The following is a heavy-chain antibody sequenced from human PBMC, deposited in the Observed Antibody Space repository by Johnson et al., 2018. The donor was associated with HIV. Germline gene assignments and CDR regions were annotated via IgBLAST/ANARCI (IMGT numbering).Heavy chain of an antibody. V-gene: IGHV3-66*02. CDR3: ARDSDQYSSGWYEQLDAFDI. Sequence: VQLVESGGGLVKPGGSLRLSCAASGFTFSHNYMSWVRQAPGEGLEWVSVIYSGGSTYYAAAVKGQFTISRDNSKNTLYLQMNSRRGDDTAVYYCARDSDQYSSGWYEQLDAFDIWGQGTMVTVSS. CDR1: GFTFSHNY. CDR2: IYSGGST. D-gene: IGHD6-19*01. J-gene: IGHJ3*02.